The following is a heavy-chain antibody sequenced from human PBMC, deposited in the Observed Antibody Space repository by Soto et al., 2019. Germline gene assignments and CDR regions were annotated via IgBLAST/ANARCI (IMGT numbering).Heavy chain of an antibody. D-gene: IGHD6-13*01. J-gene: IGHJ2*01. CDR2: IFSNDEK. CDR1: GFSFSNARMG. Sequence: QVTLKESGPVMVKPTETLTLTCTVSGFSFSNARMGVSWIRQPPGKALEWLAHIFSNDEKSYSTSLKSRLTISKDTSQSQVVLTMTNMDPVDTATYYCARNAKSKAAAGAGFDLWGRGTLVTVSS. CDR3: ARNAKSKAAAGAGFDL. V-gene: IGHV2-26*01.